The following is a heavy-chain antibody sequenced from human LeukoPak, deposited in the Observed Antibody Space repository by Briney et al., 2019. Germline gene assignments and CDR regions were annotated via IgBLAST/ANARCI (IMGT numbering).Heavy chain of an antibody. J-gene: IGHJ6*03. CDR1: RDSIRGFY. D-gene: IGHD4-17*01. CDR2: ISTSGST. Sequence: PSETLSLTSTVSRDSIRGFYWSWIRQPAGKGRQWIGRISTSGSTNYNPSLKSRVTMSVERSTNEFSMTVRSVAAADTALYYCARGLPSYGDYVDYYFYMDVWGKGTTVTVSS. V-gene: IGHV4-4*07. CDR3: ARGLPSYGDYVDYYFYMDV.